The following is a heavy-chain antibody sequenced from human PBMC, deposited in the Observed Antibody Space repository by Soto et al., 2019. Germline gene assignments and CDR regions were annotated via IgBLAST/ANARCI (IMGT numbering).Heavy chain of an antibody. Sequence: GGSLRLSCAVSGFTLTTYSMNWVRQAPGKGLEWISFVNKNGFTIYYADSVKGRFTISRDYAKNSLYLQMDSLRHEDTAVYYCARGAVTGTSLFDYWGLGTLVTVSS. CDR3: ARGAVTGTSLFDY. CDR1: GFTLTTYS. CDR2: VNKNGFTI. J-gene: IGHJ4*02. V-gene: IGHV3-48*02. D-gene: IGHD6-19*01.